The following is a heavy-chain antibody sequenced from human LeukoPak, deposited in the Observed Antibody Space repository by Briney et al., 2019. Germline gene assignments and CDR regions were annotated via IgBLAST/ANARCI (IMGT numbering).Heavy chain of an antibody. CDR1: GYTFTGYY. D-gene: IGHD3-22*01. Sequence: ASVKVSCKASGYTFTGYYMHWVRQAPGQGLEWMGWINPNSGGTNYAQKFQGRGTMTRDTSISTAYMELSRLRSDDTAVYYCARAYYDSSGYYSEGDYWGQGTLVTVSS. CDR3: ARAYYDSSGYYSEGDY. V-gene: IGHV1-2*02. J-gene: IGHJ4*02. CDR2: INPNSGGT.